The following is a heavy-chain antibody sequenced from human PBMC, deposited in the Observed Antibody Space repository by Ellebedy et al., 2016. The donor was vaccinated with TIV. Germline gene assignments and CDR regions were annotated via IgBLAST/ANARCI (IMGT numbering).Heavy chain of an antibody. D-gene: IGHD3-10*01. J-gene: IGHJ6*02. CDR2: IYYSGST. Sequence: SETLSLXCTGSGDSITSSTYYWGWIRQPPGKGLEWIGSIYYSGSTHYNPSLKSRVIISVDTSKNQFSLKLSSVTAADTAVYYCATSSVSGYYYYGVDVWGQGTTVTVSS. CDR1: GDSITSSTYY. V-gene: IGHV4-39*01. CDR3: ATSSVSGYYYYGVDV.